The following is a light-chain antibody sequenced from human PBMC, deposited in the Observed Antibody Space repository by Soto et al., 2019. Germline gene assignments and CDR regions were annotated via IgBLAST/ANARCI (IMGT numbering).Light chain of an antibody. CDR2: DAS. J-gene: IGKJ1*01. CDR3: QPDKACAPWT. Sequence: DIQMPQSPSALSASVGARVTITCRARQNVSSWLAWYHQTAGKAPKSLIYDASSLESGVPPRMSGSGSGTEFTLTTTDPQPDAAATYDGQPDKACAPWTCGQGTKVEIK. CDR1: QNVSSW. V-gene: IGKV1-5*01.